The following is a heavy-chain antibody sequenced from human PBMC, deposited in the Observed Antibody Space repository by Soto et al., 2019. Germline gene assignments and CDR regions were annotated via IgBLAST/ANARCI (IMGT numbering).Heavy chain of an antibody. J-gene: IGHJ3*02. D-gene: IGHD4-17*01. CDR3: ARETVTTGGGAFDI. V-gene: IGHV3-53*01. CDR2: FYPDGTT. Sequence: EVQLVESGGGLIQPGGSLRLSCAASGFTVSSNYMSWVLQASGKGLEWVSVFYPDGTTYYADSVQGRFIISRDNSKNTLYLQMNSLRAEDTAVYYCARETVTTGGGAFDIWGQGTMVTVSS. CDR1: GFTVSSNY.